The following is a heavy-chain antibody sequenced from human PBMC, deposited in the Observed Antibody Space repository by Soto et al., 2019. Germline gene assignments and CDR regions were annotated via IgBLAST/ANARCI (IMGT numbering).Heavy chain of an antibody. V-gene: IGHV3-66*01. D-gene: IGHD2-15*01. CDR1: GFTVSSNY. CDR3: ARDGVVVAATHNYYYYYGMDV. J-gene: IGHJ6*02. CDR2: IYSGGST. Sequence: PGGSLRLSCAASGFTVSSNYMSWVRQAPGKGLEWVSVIYSGGSTYYADSVKGRFTISRDNSKNTLYLQMNSLRAEDTAVYYCARDGVVVAATHNYYYYYGMDVWGQGTTVTVSS.